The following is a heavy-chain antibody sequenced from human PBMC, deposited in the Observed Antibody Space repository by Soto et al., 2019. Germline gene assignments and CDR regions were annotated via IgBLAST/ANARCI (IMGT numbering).Heavy chain of an antibody. CDR2: ISYDGNNK. D-gene: IGHD3-10*01. V-gene: IGHV3-30-3*01. J-gene: IGHJ6*02. CDR3: ARARGSGTLYDMDV. CDR1: GFSYSTYT. Sequence: PGGSLRLSCAASGFSYSTYTMHWVRQAPGKGLEWMAVISYDGNNKFYADSVKGRFTISRDSTKQTLYLQMNSLRPDDTAMYYSARARGSGTLYDMDVWGQGTTVTVS.